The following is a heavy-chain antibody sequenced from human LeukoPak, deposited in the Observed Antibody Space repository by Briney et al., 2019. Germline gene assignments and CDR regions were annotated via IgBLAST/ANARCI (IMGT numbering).Heavy chain of an antibody. Sequence: GGSLRLSCAASGFTFSSYWMSWVRQAPGKGLEWVANIKQDGSEKYYVDSVKGRFTISRDNAKNSLYLQMNSLRAEDTAVYYCAKETHYGDPWYFDYWGQGTLVTVSS. CDR3: AKETHYGDPWYFDY. D-gene: IGHD4-17*01. CDR1: GFTFSSYW. V-gene: IGHV3-7*03. CDR2: IKQDGSEK. J-gene: IGHJ4*02.